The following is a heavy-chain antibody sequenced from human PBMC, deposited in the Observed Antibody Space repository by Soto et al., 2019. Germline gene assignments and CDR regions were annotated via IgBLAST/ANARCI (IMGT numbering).Heavy chain of an antibody. CDR1: GYTFTSYA. Sequence: ASVKVSCKASGYTFTSYAMHWVRQAPGQRLEWMGWINAGNGNTKYSQKFQGRVTITRDTSASTAYMELSSLRSEDTAVYYCARNDGYSYGFDYWGQGTLVTVSS. J-gene: IGHJ4*02. V-gene: IGHV1-3*01. CDR3: ARNDGYSYGFDY. CDR2: INAGNGNT. D-gene: IGHD5-18*01.